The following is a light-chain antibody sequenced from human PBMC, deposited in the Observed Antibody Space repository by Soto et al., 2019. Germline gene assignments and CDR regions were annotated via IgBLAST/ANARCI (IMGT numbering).Light chain of an antibody. CDR3: VQRTTWPWT. V-gene: IGKV3-11*01. Sequence: EIVLTQSPGTLSLSPGERATLSCRASQSVSSHLAWYQQKPGQAPRLLIYDASNRATGIPARFSGSGSGTDFTLTISSPEPEDLPVYHCVQRTTWPWTCGQGSKVEIK. J-gene: IGKJ1*01. CDR2: DAS. CDR1: QSVSSH.